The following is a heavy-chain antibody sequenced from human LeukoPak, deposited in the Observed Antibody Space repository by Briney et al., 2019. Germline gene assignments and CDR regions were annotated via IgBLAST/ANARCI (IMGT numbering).Heavy chain of an antibody. Sequence: SETLSLTCAVYGGSFSGYYWSWIRQPPGKGLEWIGEINHRGSTNYNPSLKSRVTISVDTSKNQFSLKLSSVTAADTAVYYCARDHSSSSEDYWGQGTLVTVSS. D-gene: IGHD6-13*01. V-gene: IGHV4-34*01. J-gene: IGHJ4*02. CDR3: ARDHSSSSEDY. CDR2: INHRGST. CDR1: GGSFSGYY.